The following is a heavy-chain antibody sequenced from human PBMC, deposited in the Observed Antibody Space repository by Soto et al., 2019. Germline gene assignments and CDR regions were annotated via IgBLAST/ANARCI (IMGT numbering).Heavy chain of an antibody. V-gene: IGHV4-59*08. D-gene: IGHD3-3*01. CDR3: ARMGDFWSGPGELDP. Sequence: SETLSLTCTVSGGSISSYYWGWIRQPPGKGLEWIGYIYYSGSTNYNPSLKSRVTISVDTSKNQFSLKLTSVTAADTAVYYCARMGDFWSGPGELDPWGQGTLVTVSS. CDR1: GGSISSYY. J-gene: IGHJ5*02. CDR2: IYYSGST.